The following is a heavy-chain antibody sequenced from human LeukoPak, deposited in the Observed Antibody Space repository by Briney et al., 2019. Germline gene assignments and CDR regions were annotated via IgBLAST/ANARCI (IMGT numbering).Heavy chain of an antibody. CDR3: ARLNYYDSSGYPYFDY. J-gene: IGHJ4*02. CDR1: GGSVSSGSYY. CDR2: IYYSGST. Sequence: SSETLSLTCTVSGGSVSSGSYYWSWIRQPPGKGLEWIGYIYYSGSTNYNPSLKSRVTISVDTSKNRFSLKLSSVTAADTAVYYCARLNYYDSSGYPYFDYWGQGTLVTVSS. V-gene: IGHV4-61*01. D-gene: IGHD3-22*01.